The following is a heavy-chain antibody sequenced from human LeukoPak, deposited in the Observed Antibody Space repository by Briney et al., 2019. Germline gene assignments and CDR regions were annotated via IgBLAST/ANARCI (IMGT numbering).Heavy chain of an antibody. CDR3: ASGYSYGNFDY. V-gene: IGHV4-59*01. D-gene: IGHD5-18*01. CDR1: GGSISSYY. CDR2: IYYSGST. J-gene: IGHJ4*02. Sequence: PSETRSLTCTVSGGSISSYYWSWIRQPPGKGLEWIGYIYYSGSTNYNPSLKSRVTISVDTSKNQLSLKLSSVTAADTAVYYCASGYSYGNFDYWGQGTLVTVSS.